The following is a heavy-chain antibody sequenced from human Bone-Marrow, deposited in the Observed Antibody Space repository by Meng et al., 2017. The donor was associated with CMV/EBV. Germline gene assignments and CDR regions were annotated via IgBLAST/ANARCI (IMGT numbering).Heavy chain of an antibody. CDR2: IIPILGIA. D-gene: IGHD6-13*01. CDR3: ARAGIAAACIDVLAHYYSYGMDV. J-gene: IGHJ6*02. Sequence: SSVKVSCKASGGTFSSYAISWVRQAPGQGLEWMGGIIPILGIANYAQKFQGRVTITADKSTSTAYMELSSLRSEDTAVYYCARAGIAAACIDVLAHYYSYGMDVWGQETTVTVSS. CDR1: GGTFSSYA. V-gene: IGHV1-69*10.